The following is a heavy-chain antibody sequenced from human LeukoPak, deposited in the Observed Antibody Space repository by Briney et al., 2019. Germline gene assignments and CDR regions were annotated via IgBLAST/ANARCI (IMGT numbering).Heavy chain of an antibody. CDR1: GGTFSSYA. D-gene: IGHD6-19*01. J-gene: IGHJ6*02. CDR3: ASPEPRESSSGDYYCYGMDV. Sequence: SVKVSCKASGGTFSSYAISWVRQAPGQGLEWMGGIIPIFGTANYAQKFQGRVTITADESTSTAYMELSSLRSEDTAVYYCASPEPRESSSGDYYCYGMDVWGQGTTVTVSS. V-gene: IGHV1-69*13. CDR2: IIPIFGTA.